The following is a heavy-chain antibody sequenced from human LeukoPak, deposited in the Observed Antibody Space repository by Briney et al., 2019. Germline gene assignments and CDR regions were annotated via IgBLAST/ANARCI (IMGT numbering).Heavy chain of an antibody. CDR2: IIPIFGTA. V-gene: IGHV1-69*06. J-gene: IGHJ5*02. CDR1: GYTFTGYY. D-gene: IGHD6-6*01. CDR3: ASRLGRPGFNWFDP. Sequence: GASVKVSCKASGYTFTGYYMHWVRQAPGQGLEWMGGIIPIFGTANYAQKFQGRVTITADKSTSTAYMELSSLRSEDTAVYYCASRLGRPGFNWFDPWGQGTLVIVSS.